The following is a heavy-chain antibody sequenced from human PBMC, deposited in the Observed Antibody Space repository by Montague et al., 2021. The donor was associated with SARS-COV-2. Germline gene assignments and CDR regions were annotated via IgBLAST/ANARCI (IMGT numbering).Heavy chain of an antibody. Sequence: PALVKPTQTLTLTCTFSGFSLKTSGVGVGWIRQPPGEALEWLALIYWDDDRRYSPSLKSRLSITKDTSRNQVALTMTKMDPMDTATYYCARIGATIDYYDYNGNNPFDHWGQGTPVTVSS. V-gene: IGHV2-5*02. J-gene: IGHJ4*01. D-gene: IGHD3-22*01. CDR1: GFSLKTSGVG. CDR2: IYWDDDR. CDR3: ARIGATIDYYDYNGNNPFDH.